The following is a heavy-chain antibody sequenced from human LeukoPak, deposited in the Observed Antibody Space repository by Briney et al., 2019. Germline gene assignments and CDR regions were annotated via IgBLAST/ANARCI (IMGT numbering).Heavy chain of an antibody. D-gene: IGHD6-19*01. Sequence: GGSLRLSCAASGFTFSSYWMSWVRQAPGKGLEWVSAISGSGGTTYYADSVKGRFTISRDNSKNTLYLQMNSLRAEDTAVYYCAKWAYSSGWNPFDYWGQGTLVTVSS. V-gene: IGHV3-23*01. CDR1: GFTFSSYW. CDR2: ISGSGGTT. CDR3: AKWAYSSGWNPFDY. J-gene: IGHJ4*02.